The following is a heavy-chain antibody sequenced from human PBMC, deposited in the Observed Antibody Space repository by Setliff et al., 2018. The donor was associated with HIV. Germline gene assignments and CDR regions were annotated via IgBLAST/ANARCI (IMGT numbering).Heavy chain of an antibody. Sequence: PGGSLRLSCATSRFTFNSFGLHWVRQAPGKGLEWVAVISYDGSNKYYADSVKGRFTISRDNSKNTLYLQMNSLKAEDTAVFYCARSYGDYEKLIDYWGQGTLVTVSS. CDR1: RFTFNSFG. CDR2: ISYDGSNK. V-gene: IGHV3-30*04. J-gene: IGHJ4*02. CDR3: ARSYGDYEKLIDY. D-gene: IGHD4-17*01.